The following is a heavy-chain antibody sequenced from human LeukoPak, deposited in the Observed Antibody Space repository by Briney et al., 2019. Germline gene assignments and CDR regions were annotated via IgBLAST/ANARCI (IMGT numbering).Heavy chain of an antibody. Sequence: GGSLRLSCSASGFTFSRYAMHWVRQAPGKGLEYVSAISSNGGSTYYADSVKGRFTISRDNSKSTLYLQMSSLRAEDTAVYYCVKEGGGWLQSQFDYWGQGTLVTVSS. V-gene: IGHV3-64D*06. CDR1: GFTFSRYA. CDR2: ISSNGGST. J-gene: IGHJ4*02. D-gene: IGHD5-24*01. CDR3: VKEGGGWLQSQFDY.